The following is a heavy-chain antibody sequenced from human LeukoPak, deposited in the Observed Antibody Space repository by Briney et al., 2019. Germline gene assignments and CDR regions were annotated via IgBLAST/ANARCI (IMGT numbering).Heavy chain of an antibody. Sequence: GVSLTLSCTVCGYTVSPYTIHWARQAPGEGLQWVSLLSHDGSVRYGDSVKGRFTISRDNSKNTLYLQMNSLRAEDTAVYYCATDDFGTLDYWGQGTLVTVSS. CDR2: LSHDGSVR. CDR1: GYTVSPYT. D-gene: IGHD4-17*01. CDR3: ATDDFGTLDY. V-gene: IGHV3-30*04. J-gene: IGHJ4*02.